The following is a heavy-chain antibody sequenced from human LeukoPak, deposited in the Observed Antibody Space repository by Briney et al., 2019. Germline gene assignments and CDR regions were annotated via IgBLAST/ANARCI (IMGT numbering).Heavy chain of an antibody. J-gene: IGHJ5*02. D-gene: IGHD6-13*01. V-gene: IGHV3-23*01. CDR2: ISGSGGST. Sequence: GGSLRLSCAASGFTFSSYAMSWVRQAPGKGLEWVSAISGSGGSTYYADSVKGRFTISRDNSKNTLYLQMNSLRAEDTPVYYCAKEWSQQLVIGDWFDPWGQGTLVTVSS. CDR3: AKEWSQQLVIGDWFDP. CDR1: GFTFSSYA.